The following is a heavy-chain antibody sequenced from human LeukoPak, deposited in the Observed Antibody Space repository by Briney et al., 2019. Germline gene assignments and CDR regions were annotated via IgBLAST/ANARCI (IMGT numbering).Heavy chain of an antibody. CDR2: ISGSGGST. Sequence: GGSLRLSCAASGFTFSSYAMSWVRQAPGKGLEWVSAISGSGGSTYYADSVKGRFTISRDNAKNSLYLQMNSLRAEDTAVYYCASPRPGYCSSTSCSYAIEYFQHWGQGTLVTVSS. CDR3: ASPRPGYCSSTSCSYAIEYFQH. D-gene: IGHD2-2*01. J-gene: IGHJ1*01. CDR1: GFTFSSYA. V-gene: IGHV3-23*01.